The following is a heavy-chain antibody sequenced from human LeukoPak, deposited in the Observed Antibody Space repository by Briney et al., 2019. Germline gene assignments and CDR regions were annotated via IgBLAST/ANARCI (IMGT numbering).Heavy chain of an antibody. Sequence: SETLSLTCTVSGGSISSFYWSWMRQPPGKGLEWIGYIYYTGSTNYNSSLKSRVTISVDTSENQFSLNLSSAPAADTAMYYCARAVLATKSEHWFDSWRQGTLVTVSS. CDR2: IYYTGST. CDR3: ARAVLATKSEHWFDS. CDR1: GGSISSFY. D-gene: IGHD2-8*01. J-gene: IGHJ5*01. V-gene: IGHV4-59*01.